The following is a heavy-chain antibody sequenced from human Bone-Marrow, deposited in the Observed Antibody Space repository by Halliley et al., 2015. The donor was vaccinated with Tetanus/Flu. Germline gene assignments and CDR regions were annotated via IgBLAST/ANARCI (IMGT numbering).Heavy chain of an antibody. CDR2: TSFDGTNK. CDR1: GFTFSSYA. J-gene: IGHJ4*02. CDR3: ARGEIGHSGYGIDY. Sequence: SLRLSCAASGFTFSSYALHWVRQPPGKGLEWVAFTSFDGTNKYYGDSVKGRFTISRDNSRNALSLQMNSLRAEDTAVYFCARGEIGHSGYGIDYWGQGTLVTVSS. D-gene: IGHD5-12*01. V-gene: IGHV3-30-3*01.